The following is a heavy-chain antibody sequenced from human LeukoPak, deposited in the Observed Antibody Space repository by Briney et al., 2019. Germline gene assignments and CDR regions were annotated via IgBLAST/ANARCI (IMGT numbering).Heavy chain of an antibody. Sequence: SETLSLTCTVSGYSISSGYYWGWIRQPPGKGLEWIGRIYHSGSTYYNPSLKSRVTISVDTSKSQFSLKLSSVTAADTAVYYCASHRYYYDSSGYSTFDYWGQGTLVTVSS. CDR3: ASHRYYYDSSGYSTFDY. D-gene: IGHD3-22*01. V-gene: IGHV4-38-2*02. CDR2: IYHSGST. CDR1: GYSISSGYY. J-gene: IGHJ4*02.